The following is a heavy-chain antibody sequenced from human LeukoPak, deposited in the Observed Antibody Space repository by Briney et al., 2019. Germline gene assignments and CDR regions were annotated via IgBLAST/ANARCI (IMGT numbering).Heavy chain of an antibody. CDR2: VYPSAGTS. D-gene: IGHD3-16*01. Sequence: GASVKVSCKASGYIFTSYYMRWVRQDPGQGLEWLGVVYPSAGTSDPAQRFRARITLSDDTSTSTAYMELGSLKSEDTALYFCVREYHGGYFDFWGQGTLVTVSS. CDR3: VREYHGGYFDF. V-gene: IGHV1-46*03. CDR1: GYIFTSYY. J-gene: IGHJ4*02.